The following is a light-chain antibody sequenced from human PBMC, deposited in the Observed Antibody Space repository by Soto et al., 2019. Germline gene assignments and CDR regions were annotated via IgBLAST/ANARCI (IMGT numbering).Light chain of an antibody. J-gene: IGKJ4*01. CDR1: QGIRHY. CDR3: LEDYYYPPT. V-gene: IGKV1-6*01. CDR2: AAS. Sequence: AIQMTQSPSSLSASVGDRVTITCRASQGIRHYLGWYQQKPGKAPKLLIYAASSLQSGFPSRFSGSGSVTDFTLTISSLLPDDFATAEGLEDYYYPPTFRGGTKVEIK.